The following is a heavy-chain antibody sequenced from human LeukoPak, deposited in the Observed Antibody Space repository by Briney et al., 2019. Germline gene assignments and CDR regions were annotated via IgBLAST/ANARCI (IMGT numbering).Heavy chain of an antibody. V-gene: IGHV3-53*05. CDR2: IYSGGST. CDR1: GFTVSSNY. CDR3: AKSDIGGSYFFDY. Sequence: GGSLRLSCAASGFTVSSNYMSWVRQAPGKGLEWVSVIYSGGSTYYADSVKGRFTISRDNSKNTLYLQMNSLRAEDTAVYYCAKSDIGGSYFFDYWGQGTLVTVSS. D-gene: IGHD1-26*01. J-gene: IGHJ4*02.